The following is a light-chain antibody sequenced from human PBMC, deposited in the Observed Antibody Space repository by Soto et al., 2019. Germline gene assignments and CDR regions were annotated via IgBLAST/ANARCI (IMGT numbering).Light chain of an antibody. CDR3: QHYNSYSEA. J-gene: IGKJ1*01. CDR2: KAS. Sequence: DIQMTQSPSTLSGSVGDRVTITCRASQTISSWLAWYQQKPEKAPKLLIYKASTLKSGVPSRFSGSGSGTEFTLTISSLQPDAFATYYCQHYNSYSEAFGQGTKV. V-gene: IGKV1-5*03. CDR1: QTISSW.